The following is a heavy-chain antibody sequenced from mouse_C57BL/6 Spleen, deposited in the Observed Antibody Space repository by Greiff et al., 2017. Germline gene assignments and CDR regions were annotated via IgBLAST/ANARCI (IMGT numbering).Heavy chain of an antibody. Sequence: EVKLVESEGGLVQPGSSMKLSCTASGFTFSDYYMAWVRQVPEKGLEWVANINYDGSSTYYLDSLKSRFIISRDNAKNILYLQMSSLKSEDTATYYCARDPRTGAMDYWGQGTSVTVSS. CDR3: ARDPRTGAMDY. CDR1: GFTFSDYY. CDR2: INYDGSST. V-gene: IGHV5-16*01. J-gene: IGHJ4*01.